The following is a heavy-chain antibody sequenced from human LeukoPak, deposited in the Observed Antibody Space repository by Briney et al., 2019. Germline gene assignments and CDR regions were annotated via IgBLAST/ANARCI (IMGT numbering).Heavy chain of an antibody. CDR1: GFTFSNND. J-gene: IGHJ3*02. V-gene: IGHV3-13*01. Sequence: GGSLRLSCAASGFTFSNNDMHWVRQGPGKGLEWVSAIDTSGDTYYPGSVKGRFTISRDNAKNSLYLQMNSLRAEDTAVYYCARGRALFDIWGQGTMVTVSS. CDR2: IDTSGDT. CDR3: ARGRALFDI.